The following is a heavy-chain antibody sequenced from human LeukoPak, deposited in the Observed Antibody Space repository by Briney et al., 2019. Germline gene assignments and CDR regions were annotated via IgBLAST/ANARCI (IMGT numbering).Heavy chain of an antibody. CDR3: TRRRTNSGSPTGFGAGA. V-gene: IGHV1-2*02. Sequence: GASVRVSCKASGYTFTGYYMHWVRQAPGQGLEWMGWINPNSGDTSFAQKFQDRVTMTRDTSVTTAYLDLSGLRSDDTAVYYCTRRRTNSGSPTGFGAGAWGQGTLVTVSS. CDR2: INPNSGDT. CDR1: GYTFTGYY. D-gene: IGHD5-12*01. J-gene: IGHJ5*02.